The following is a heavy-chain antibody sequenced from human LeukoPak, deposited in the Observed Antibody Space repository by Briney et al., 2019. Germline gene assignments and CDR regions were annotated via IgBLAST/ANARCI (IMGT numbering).Heavy chain of an antibody. J-gene: IGHJ4*02. D-gene: IGHD6-13*01. V-gene: IGHV5-51*01. CDR2: IYPGDSDT. CDR3: ARRFRAGYSSSWRFDY. Sequence: TGESLKISCKGSGYSFTSYWLGWVRQMPGKGLEWMGIIYPGDSDTRYSPSFQGQVTISADKSISTAYLQWSSLKASDTAMYYGARRFRAGYSSSWRFDYWGQGTLVTVSS. CDR1: GYSFTSYW.